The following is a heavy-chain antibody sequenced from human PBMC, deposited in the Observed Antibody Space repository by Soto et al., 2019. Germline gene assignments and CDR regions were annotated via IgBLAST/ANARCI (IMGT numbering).Heavy chain of an antibody. CDR1: GGSIKSGGYY. CDR2: IHYRGRT. CDR3: ARCRDAFGSVS. D-gene: IGHD2-15*01. J-gene: IGHJ5*02. V-gene: IGHV4-31*03. Sequence: QVQLQESGPGLVKPSDTLSLTCNVSGGSIKSGGYYWGWIRQPPGKGLEWIGYIHYRGRTSYNPTLESRAYTSLDTSGPPLSMRLTSVTAADTAVYYWARCRDAFGSVSWGPGTLVTVSS.